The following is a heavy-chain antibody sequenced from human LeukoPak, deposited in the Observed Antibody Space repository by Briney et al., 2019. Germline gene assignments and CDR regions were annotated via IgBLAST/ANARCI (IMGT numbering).Heavy chain of an antibody. CDR2: ISYSGST. CDR3: ARDHGGNSGTWHFDY. Sequence: SETLSLTCTVSGGSISTYYWSWIRQPPGKGLEWIGYISYSGSTNYNPSLESRVTISVDTSKNQFSLKLSSVTAADTAVYYCARDHGGNSGTWHFDYWGQGTLVTVSS. D-gene: IGHD4-23*01. J-gene: IGHJ4*02. V-gene: IGHV4-59*01. CDR1: GGSISTYY.